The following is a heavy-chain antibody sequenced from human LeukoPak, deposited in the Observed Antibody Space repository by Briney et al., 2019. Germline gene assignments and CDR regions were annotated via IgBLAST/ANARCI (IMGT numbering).Heavy chain of an antibody. J-gene: IGHJ4*02. CDR3: TTDIWTFRGLDY. V-gene: IGHV3-15*01. CDR2: IKTKTDGGPT. Sequence: PGGSLRLSCAASGFTFNSAWMNWVRQAPGKGLEWIGHIKTKTDGGPTDYTAPVKGRFTISRDDSKNTVYLQMNSLKTEDTAVYYCTTDIWTFRGLDYWGQGTLVTVSS. CDR1: GFTFNSAW. D-gene: IGHD3/OR15-3a*01.